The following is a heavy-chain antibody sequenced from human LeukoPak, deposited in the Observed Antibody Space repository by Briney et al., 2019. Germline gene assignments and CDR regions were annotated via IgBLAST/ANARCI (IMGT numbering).Heavy chain of an antibody. D-gene: IGHD3-22*01. CDR3: ARDLIYYYDSSGYLPSAFDI. V-gene: IGHV3-48*03. J-gene: IGHJ3*02. CDR1: GFTFGSYE. Sequence: GESLRLSCAASGFTFGSYEMNWVRQAPGKGLEWVSYISSSGSTIYYADSVKGRFTISRDNAKNSLYLQMNSLRAEDTAVYYCARDLIYYYDSSGYLPSAFDIWGQGTMVTVSS. CDR2: ISSSGSTI.